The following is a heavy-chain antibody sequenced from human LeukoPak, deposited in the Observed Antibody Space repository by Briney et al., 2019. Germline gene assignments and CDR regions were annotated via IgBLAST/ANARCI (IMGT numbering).Heavy chain of an antibody. Sequence: PGGSLRLSCAASGFTFSNAWMSWVRQAPGKGLEWVGRIKSKTDGGTTDYAAPVKGRYTISRDDSKNTLYLQMNSLKTEDTAVYYCTTTARIAAPDYWGQGTLVTVSS. J-gene: IGHJ4*02. D-gene: IGHD6-13*01. V-gene: IGHV3-15*01. CDR3: TTTARIAAPDY. CDR1: GFTFSNAW. CDR2: IKSKTDGGTT.